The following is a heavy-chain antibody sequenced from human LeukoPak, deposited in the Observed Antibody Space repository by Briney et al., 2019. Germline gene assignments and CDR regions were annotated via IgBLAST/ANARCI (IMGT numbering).Heavy chain of an antibody. D-gene: IGHD6-6*01. CDR3: ARMAARQGGFDP. Sequence: SETLSLTCTVSGGSISSYYWSWIRQPAGKGLEWIGRIYTSGSTNYNPSLKSRVTMSADMSKNQFSLKLSSVTAADTAVYYCARMAARQGGFDPWGQGTLVTVSS. J-gene: IGHJ5*02. V-gene: IGHV4-4*07. CDR1: GGSISSYY. CDR2: IYTSGST.